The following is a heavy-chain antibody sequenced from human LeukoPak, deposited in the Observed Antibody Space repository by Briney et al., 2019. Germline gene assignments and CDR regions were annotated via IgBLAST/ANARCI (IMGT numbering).Heavy chain of an antibody. CDR3: ARGSGPIVVVPAANDY. Sequence: PGGPLRLSCAASGFTFSSYWMHWVRQAPGKGLVWVSRINSDGSSTSYADSVKGRFTISRDNAKNTLYLQMNSLRAEDTAVYYCARGSGPIVVVPAANDYWGQGTLVTVSS. J-gene: IGHJ4*02. D-gene: IGHD2-2*01. CDR2: INSDGSST. V-gene: IGHV3-74*01. CDR1: GFTFSSYW.